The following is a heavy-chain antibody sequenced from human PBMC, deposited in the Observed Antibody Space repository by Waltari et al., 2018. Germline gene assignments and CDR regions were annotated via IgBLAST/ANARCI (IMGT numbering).Heavy chain of an antibody. CDR2: IDYSGST. V-gene: IGHV4-59*08. CDR1: GGSINSYY. Sequence: QVQLQESGPGLVKPSETLSLTCTVSGGSINSYYWSWIRQPPGKGLEWIAYIDYSGSTNYNPSLKSRVTISVDTSKNQFSLKLSSVTAADTAIYYCARHEYSTTWGGLDWGQGTLVTVSS. J-gene: IGHJ4*02. D-gene: IGHD6-13*01. CDR3: ARHEYSTTWGGLD.